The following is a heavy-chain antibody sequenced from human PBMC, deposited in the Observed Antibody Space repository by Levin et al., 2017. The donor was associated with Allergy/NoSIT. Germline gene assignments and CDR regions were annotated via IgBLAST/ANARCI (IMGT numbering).Heavy chain of an antibody. CDR2: ISSSGSTI. V-gene: IGHV3-48*03. CDR3: ARVTVTTVTRGWYYGMDV. D-gene: IGHD4-17*01. J-gene: IGHJ6*02. Sequence: GGSLRLSCAASGFTFSSYEMNWVRQAPGKGLEWVSYISSSGSTIYYADSVKGRFTISRDNAKNSLYLQMNSLRAEDTAVYYCARVTVTTVTRGWYYGMDVWGQGTTVTVSS. CDR1: GFTFSSYE.